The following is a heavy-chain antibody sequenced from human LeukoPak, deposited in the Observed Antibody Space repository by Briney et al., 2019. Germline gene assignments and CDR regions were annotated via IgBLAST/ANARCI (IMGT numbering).Heavy chain of an antibody. CDR2: ISGSGGST. CDR3: AQLPPRPYYYDSSGYPNDY. CDR1: GFTFSSYA. D-gene: IGHD3-22*01. V-gene: IGHV3-23*01. J-gene: IGHJ4*02. Sequence: GGSLRLSCAASGFTFSSYAMSWVRQAPGKGLEWVSAISGSGGSTYYADSVKGRFTISRDNSKSTLYLQMNSLRAEDTAVYYCAQLPPRPYYYDSSGYPNDYWGQGTLVTVSS.